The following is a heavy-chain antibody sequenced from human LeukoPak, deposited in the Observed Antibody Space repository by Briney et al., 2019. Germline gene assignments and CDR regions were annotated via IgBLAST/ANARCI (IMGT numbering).Heavy chain of an antibody. Sequence: PGGSLRLSCAASGFTVSSNYMSWVRQAPGKGLEWVSVIYSGGSTYYADSVKGRFTISRDNSKNTLYLQMNSLRAEDTAVYYCARAPSLHCSGGSCYSWGYYYGMDVWGQGTTVTVSS. J-gene: IGHJ6*02. CDR2: IYSGGST. CDR1: GFTVSSNY. CDR3: ARAPSLHCSGGSCYSWGYYYGMDV. V-gene: IGHV3-53*01. D-gene: IGHD2-15*01.